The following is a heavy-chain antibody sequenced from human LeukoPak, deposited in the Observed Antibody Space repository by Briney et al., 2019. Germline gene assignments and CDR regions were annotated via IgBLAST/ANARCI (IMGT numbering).Heavy chain of an antibody. CDR1: GFTFSHYG. V-gene: IGHV3-33*06. D-gene: IGHD4-11*01. CDR3: AKDAQRGFDYSNSLEN. J-gene: IGHJ4*02. CDR2: IWSDGSNR. Sequence: GGSLRLSCATSGFTFSHYGMHWVRQAPGKGLEWVAVIWSDGSNRFYADSVKGRFTMSRDDSRDTAYLQMDRLTAEDTAVYYCAKDAQRGFDYSNSLENWGQGTLVIVSS.